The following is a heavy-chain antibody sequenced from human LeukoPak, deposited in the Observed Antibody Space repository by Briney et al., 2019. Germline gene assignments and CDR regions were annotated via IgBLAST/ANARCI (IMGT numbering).Heavy chain of an antibody. CDR2: IGYRGGSI. CDR1: GCTFSNYA. Sequence: GGSPRLSCAASGCTFSNYAMSWVRQAPGKGLEWVSIIGYRGGSIYYAYSVQGRFTISRDNSKNTLSLQMNGLRPEDTAVYYCAKSWGYTSPYYNYMDVWGKGTTVTVSS. V-gene: IGHV3-23*01. D-gene: IGHD3-16*02. CDR3: AKSWGYTSPYYNYMDV. J-gene: IGHJ6*03.